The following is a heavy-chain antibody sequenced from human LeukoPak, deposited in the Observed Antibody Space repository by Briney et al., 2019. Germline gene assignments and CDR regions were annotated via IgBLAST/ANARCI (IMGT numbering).Heavy chain of an antibody. CDR3: TRESFVSRRYLDYVQH. Sequence: PGGSLRLSCTASGFTFSNYAMGWFRQAPGKGLEWVGFIRGNAYGGTADFAASLKGRFTMSRDDSKSIAYLQMNSLKTEDTAVYYCTRESFVSRRYLDYVQHWGQGTLVTVSS. CDR1: GFTFSNYA. D-gene: IGHD6-13*01. CDR2: IRGNAYGGTA. V-gene: IGHV3-49*03. J-gene: IGHJ1*01.